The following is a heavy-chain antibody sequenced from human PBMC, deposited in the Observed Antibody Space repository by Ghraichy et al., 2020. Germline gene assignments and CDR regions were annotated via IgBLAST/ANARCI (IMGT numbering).Heavy chain of an antibody. Sequence: SETLSLTCTVSGGSISSYYWSWIRQPPGKGLEWIGYIYYSGSTNYNPSLKSRVTISVDTSKNQFSLKLSSVTAADTAVYYCARWGVIEYDSSGYPIYGMDVWGQGTTVTVSS. CDR2: IYYSGST. CDR3: ARWGVIEYDSSGYPIYGMDV. CDR1: GGSISSYY. J-gene: IGHJ6*02. D-gene: IGHD3-22*01. V-gene: IGHV4-59*01.